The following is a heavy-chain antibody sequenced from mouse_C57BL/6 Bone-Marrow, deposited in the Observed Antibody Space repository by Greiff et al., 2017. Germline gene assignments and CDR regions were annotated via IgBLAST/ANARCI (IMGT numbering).Heavy chain of an antibody. CDR3: ARSYYYGSSFFAY. J-gene: IGHJ3*01. CDR2: INPGSGGT. V-gene: IGHV1-54*01. D-gene: IGHD1-1*01. CDR1: GYAFTNYL. Sequence: VQLQQSGAELVRSGTSVKVSCKASGYAFTNYLIEWVKQRPGQGLEWIGVINPGSGGTNYNEKFKGKATLTADKSSSTAYMQLSSLTSEDSAVYFCARSYYYGSSFFAYWGQGTLVTVSA.